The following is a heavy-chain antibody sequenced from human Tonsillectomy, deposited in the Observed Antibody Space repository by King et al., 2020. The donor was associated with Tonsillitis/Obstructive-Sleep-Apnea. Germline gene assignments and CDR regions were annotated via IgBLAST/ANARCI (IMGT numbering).Heavy chain of an antibody. V-gene: IGHV5-51*01. CDR2: INPADSDS. Sequence: VQLVESGEEVRKPGESLEISCKGSGYSFATYCIGWLRHVPGKGLEWMGVINPADSDSRYSPSFQGQVTISADTSINTGYLQWSGLEASDTAMYYCARDIHGRAFAMWGQGTMVTVSS. J-gene: IGHJ3*02. CDR1: GYSFATYC. D-gene: IGHD5-12*01. CDR3: ARDIHGRAFAM.